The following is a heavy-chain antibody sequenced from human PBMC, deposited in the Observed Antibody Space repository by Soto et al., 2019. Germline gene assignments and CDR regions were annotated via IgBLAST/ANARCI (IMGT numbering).Heavy chain of an antibody. CDR2: FDPEDGET. CDR3: ATNSGGRDGYLTNFDY. Sequence: ASVKVSCKVSGYTLTELSMHWVRQAPGKGLEWMGGFDPEDGETIYAQKFQGRVTMTEDTSTDTAYMELSSLRSEDTAVYYCATNSGGRDGYLTNFDYWGQGTLVTVSS. CDR1: GYTLTELS. V-gene: IGHV1-24*01. D-gene: IGHD6-25*01. J-gene: IGHJ4*02.